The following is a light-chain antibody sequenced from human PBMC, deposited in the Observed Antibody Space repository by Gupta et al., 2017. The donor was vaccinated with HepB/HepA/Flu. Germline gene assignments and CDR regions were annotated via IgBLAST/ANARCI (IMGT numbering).Light chain of an antibody. Sequence: VLTQSPATLSLSPGERATLSCRASQTVVTYLHWYQQKSGQAPRLLIYDASNRATGIPARFSGSGSGTDFTLTLSSLEPEDFAVYYCQQRSNWPITFGQGTRLEIK. V-gene: IGKV3-11*01. J-gene: IGKJ5*01. CDR1: QTVVTY. CDR3: QQRSNWPIT. CDR2: DAS.